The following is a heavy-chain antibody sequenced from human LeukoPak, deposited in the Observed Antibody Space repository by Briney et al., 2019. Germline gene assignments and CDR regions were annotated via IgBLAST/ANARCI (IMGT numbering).Heavy chain of an antibody. D-gene: IGHD5-24*01. CDR2: IMPLFGTA. CDR3: ASGSLGDGYGVGDYYQYMDV. Sequence: SVKVSCKASGGTFNSYAISWVRQAPGQGLEWMGGIMPLFGTANYAQEFRGRVTFTTDESASTAYMEVSSLRSEDTAVYYCASGSLGDGYGVGDYYQYMDVWGKGTTVTVSS. V-gene: IGHV1-69*05. J-gene: IGHJ6*03. CDR1: GGTFNSYA.